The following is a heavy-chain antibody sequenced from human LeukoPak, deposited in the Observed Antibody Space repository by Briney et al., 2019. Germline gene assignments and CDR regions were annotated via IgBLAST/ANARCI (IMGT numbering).Heavy chain of an antibody. CDR2: ISSSSSYI. J-gene: IGHJ4*02. D-gene: IGHD3-22*01. CDR1: GFTFSSYS. CDR3: AGATNYYDSSGYWAFDY. V-gene: IGHV3-21*01. Sequence: GGSLRLSCAASGFTFSSYSMNWVRQAPGKGLEWVSSISSSSSYIYYADSVKGRFTISRDNAKNSLYLQMNSLRAEDTAVYYCAGATNYYDSSGYWAFDYWGQGTLVTVSS.